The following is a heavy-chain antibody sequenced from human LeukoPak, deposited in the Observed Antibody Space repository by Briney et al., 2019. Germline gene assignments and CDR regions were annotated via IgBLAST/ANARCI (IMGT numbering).Heavy chain of an antibody. J-gene: IGHJ3*02. D-gene: IGHD3-10*01. CDR2: ISGSGGST. CDR3: AKGVRGVIIKGAFDI. V-gene: IGHV3-23*01. CDR1: GFTFSSYA. Sequence: GGSLRLSCAASGFTFSSYAMSWVRQAPGKGLEWVSAISGSGGSTYYADSVKGRFTISRDNSKNKLHLQMNSLRAEDTAVYYCAKGVRGVIIKGAFDIWGQGTMVTVSS.